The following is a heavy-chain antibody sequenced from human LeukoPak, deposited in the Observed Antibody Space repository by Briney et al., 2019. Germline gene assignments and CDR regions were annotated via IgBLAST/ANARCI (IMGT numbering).Heavy chain of an antibody. D-gene: IGHD6-13*01. CDR3: ASGIAAAGRHFDY. CDR1: GGSISSGGYY. J-gene: IGHJ4*02. Sequence: SETLSLTCTVSGGSISSGGYYWSWMRQPPGKGLEWIGYIYHSGSTYYNPSLKSRVTISVDRSKNQFSLKLSSVTAADTAVYYCASGIAAAGRHFDYWGQGTLVTVSS. V-gene: IGHV4-30-2*01. CDR2: IYHSGST.